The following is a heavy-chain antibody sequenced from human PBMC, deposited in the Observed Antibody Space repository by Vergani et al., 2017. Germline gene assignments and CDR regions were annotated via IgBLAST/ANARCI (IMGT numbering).Heavy chain of an antibody. CDR1: GFSLSDYY. Sequence: VQLLESGGGLVQPGGSLRLSCAASGFSLSDYYMTWIRQAPGKGLEWISYISSSGTTIYYADSVKGRFTISRDNAKNLVFLQMDSLRAEDTALYYCARGDYHVSFEIWGRGTMVTISS. V-gene: IGHV3-11*04. CDR3: ARGDYHVSFEI. CDR2: ISSSGTTI. J-gene: IGHJ3*02. D-gene: IGHD3-10*02.